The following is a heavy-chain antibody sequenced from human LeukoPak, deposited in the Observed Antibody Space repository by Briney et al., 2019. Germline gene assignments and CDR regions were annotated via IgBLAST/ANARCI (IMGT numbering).Heavy chain of an antibody. CDR3: PTIDDSITVGPITVRLDH. Sequence: ASVKDSCKASEYTFADVYIHWIQQAPGKGLQWVGRIDPEDGETIYGHRLQGRATITAETPIPTADMQVTNLTPDDTDIFYCPTIDDSITVGPITVRLDHWGQGNQVIVSS. J-gene: IGHJ4*02. V-gene: IGHV1-69-2*01. CDR1: EYTFADVY. CDR2: IDPEDGET. D-gene: IGHD1-26*01.